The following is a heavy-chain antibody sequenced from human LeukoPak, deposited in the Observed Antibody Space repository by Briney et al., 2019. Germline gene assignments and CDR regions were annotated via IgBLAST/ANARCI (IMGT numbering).Heavy chain of an antibody. D-gene: IGHD6-19*01. V-gene: IGHV3-23*01. CDR1: GFTFSTYA. CDR2: IGGGGPTT. J-gene: IGHJ4*02. Sequence: GGSLRLSCAASGFTFSTYAMNWVRQAPAKGLEWVSTIGGGGPTTDYAYSVKDRFTISRDNSKNTMYLQMTSLRAEDTAVYFCARGFLGGTDQYFDSWGQGTLVTVSS. CDR3: ARGFLGGTDQYFDS.